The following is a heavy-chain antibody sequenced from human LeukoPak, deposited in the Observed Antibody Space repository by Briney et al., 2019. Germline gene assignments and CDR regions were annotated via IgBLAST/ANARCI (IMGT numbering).Heavy chain of an antibody. V-gene: IGHV3-23*01. CDR2: ISGGGRST. CDR1: GFTFRNYW. CDR3: ARERYFDY. Sequence: GGSLRLSCAASGFTFRNYWMSWVRQAPGKGLEWVSTISGGGRSTDYADSVKGQFTISRDNSKNTLYLQMNSLRAEDTAVYYCARERYFDYWGQGTLVTVSS. J-gene: IGHJ4*02.